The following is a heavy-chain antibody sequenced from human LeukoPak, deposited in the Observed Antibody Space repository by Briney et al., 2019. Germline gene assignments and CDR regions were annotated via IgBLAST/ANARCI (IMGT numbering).Heavy chain of an antibody. CDR2: ISSSSSTI. CDR3: ARAGSSDGYGSGYFDY. D-gene: IGHD3-10*01. V-gene: IGHV3-48*01. CDR1: GFTFSSYS. Sequence: GGSLRLSCAASGFTFSSYSMNWVRQAPGKGLEWVSYISSSSSTIYYADSVKGRFTISRDNAKNSLYLQMNSLRAEDTAVYYCARAGSSDGYGSGYFDYWGQGTLVTVSS. J-gene: IGHJ4*02.